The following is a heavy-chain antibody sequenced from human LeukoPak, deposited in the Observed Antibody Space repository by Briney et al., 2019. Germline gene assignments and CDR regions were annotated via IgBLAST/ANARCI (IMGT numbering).Heavy chain of an antibody. D-gene: IGHD6-13*01. Sequence: PSETLSLTCTVSGGSISSSSYYWGWIRQPPGKGLEWIGSIYYSGSTYYNPSLKSRVTISVDTSKSQFSLKLSSVTAADTAVYYCARGIAAAGDYWGQGTLVTVSS. V-gene: IGHV4-39*07. J-gene: IGHJ4*02. CDR1: GGSISSSSYY. CDR2: IYYSGST. CDR3: ARGIAAAGDY.